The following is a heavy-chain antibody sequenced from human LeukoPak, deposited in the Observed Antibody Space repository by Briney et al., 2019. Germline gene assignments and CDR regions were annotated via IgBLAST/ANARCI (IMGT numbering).Heavy chain of an antibody. CDR1: GFTFSSYA. Sequence: PGGPLRLSCAASGFTFSSYAMHWVRQAPGKGLEWVAVISYDGSNKYYADSVKGRFTISRDNSKNTLYLQMNSLRAEDTAVYYCARDLSRHWPMVRGVIGTDYWGQGTLVTVSS. CDR2: ISYDGSNK. J-gene: IGHJ4*02. V-gene: IGHV3-30-3*01. D-gene: IGHD3-10*01. CDR3: ARDLSRHWPMVRGVIGTDY.